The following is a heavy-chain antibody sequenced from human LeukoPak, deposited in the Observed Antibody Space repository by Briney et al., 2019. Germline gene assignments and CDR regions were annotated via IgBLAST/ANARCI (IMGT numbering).Heavy chain of an antibody. CDR2: ISGSGGLT. D-gene: IGHD2-8*01. Sequence: PGGSLRLSCAASGFTFSSCAMSWVRQAPGKGLEWVSDISGSGGLTYYADSVKGRFTMSRDNSKNTLYLQMNSLRAEDTAVYYCAKTTNPDFWGQGTLVTVSS. CDR1: GFTFSSCA. CDR3: AKTTNPDF. J-gene: IGHJ4*02. V-gene: IGHV3-23*01.